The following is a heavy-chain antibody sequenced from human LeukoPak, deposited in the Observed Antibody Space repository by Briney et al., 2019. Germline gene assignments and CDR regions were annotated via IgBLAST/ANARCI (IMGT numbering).Heavy chain of an antibody. Sequence: PSETLSLTCTVSGGSISSGDYYWGWIRQPPGKGLEWIGYIYYSGSTYYNPSLKSRVTISVDTSKNQFSLKLSSVTAADTAVYYCARGLYSNSGNWFDPWGQGTLVTVSS. D-gene: IGHD4-11*01. CDR1: GGSISSGDYY. V-gene: IGHV4-30-4*01. CDR3: ARGLYSNSGNWFDP. CDR2: IYYSGST. J-gene: IGHJ5*02.